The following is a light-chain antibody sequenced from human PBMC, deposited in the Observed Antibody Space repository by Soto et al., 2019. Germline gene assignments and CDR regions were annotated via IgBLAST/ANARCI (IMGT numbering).Light chain of an antibody. Sequence: EIVLTQSPATLSLSPGERATLSCRASQSVNSYLAWYQRKPGQAPRLLIYDASNRATGIPARFSGSGSGTDFTLTISSLEPEDFAVYYCQQRSRWPPFTFGPGTKVEIK. J-gene: IGKJ3*01. CDR3: QQRSRWPPFT. V-gene: IGKV3-11*01. CDR1: QSVNSY. CDR2: DAS.